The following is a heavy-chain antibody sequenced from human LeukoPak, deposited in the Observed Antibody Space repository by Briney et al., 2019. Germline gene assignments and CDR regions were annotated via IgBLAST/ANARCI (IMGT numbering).Heavy chain of an antibody. J-gene: IGHJ6*02. D-gene: IGHD1-1*01. CDR1: GFTFSSYG. V-gene: IGHV3-30*18. CDR2: ISYDGSNK. CDR3: AKSVQLERRYYYYGMDV. Sequence: GGSLRLSCAASGFTFSSYGMHWVRQAPGKGLGWVAVISYDGSNKYYADSVKGRFTISRDNSKNTLYLQMNSLRAEDTAVYYCAKSVQLERRYYYYGMDVWGQGTTVTVSS.